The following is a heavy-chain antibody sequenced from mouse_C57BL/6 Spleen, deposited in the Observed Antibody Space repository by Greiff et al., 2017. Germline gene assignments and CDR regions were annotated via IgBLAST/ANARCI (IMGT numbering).Heavy chain of an antibody. Sequence: VQLQQSGPELVKPGASVKISCKASGYAFSSSWMNWVKQRPGKGLEWIGRIYPGDGDTNYNGKFKGKATLTADNSSSTAYMQLSSLTSEDSAVYFCARWDYGNSGAMDYWGQGTSVTVSS. J-gene: IGHJ4*01. CDR3: ARWDYGNSGAMDY. CDR1: GYAFSSSW. CDR2: IYPGDGDT. V-gene: IGHV1-82*01. D-gene: IGHD2-1*01.